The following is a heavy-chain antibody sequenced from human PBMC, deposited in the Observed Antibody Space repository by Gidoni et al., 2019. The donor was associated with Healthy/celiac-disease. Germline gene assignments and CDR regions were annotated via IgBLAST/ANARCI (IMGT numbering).Heavy chain of an antibody. D-gene: IGHD6-13*01. CDR3: AREKGSSSWYGNWFDP. V-gene: IGHV4-39*02. J-gene: IGHJ5*02. Sequence: SRVTISVDTSKNQFSLKLSSVTAADTAVYYCAREKGSSSWYGNWFDPWGQGTLVTVSS.